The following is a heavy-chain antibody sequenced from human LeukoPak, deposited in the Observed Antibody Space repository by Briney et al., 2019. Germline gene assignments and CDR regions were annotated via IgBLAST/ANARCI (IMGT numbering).Heavy chain of an antibody. V-gene: IGHV3-11*06. J-gene: IGHJ5*02. Sequence: GGSLRLFCAASGFTFSDYYMSWIRQAPGKGLEWVSYISSSSSYTNYADSVRGRFTISRDNAKNSLYLQMNSLRAEDTAVYYCARAYSSPLGWFDPWGQGTLVTVSS. CDR1: GFTFSDYY. CDR3: ARAYSSPLGWFDP. D-gene: IGHD6-13*01. CDR2: ISSSSSYT.